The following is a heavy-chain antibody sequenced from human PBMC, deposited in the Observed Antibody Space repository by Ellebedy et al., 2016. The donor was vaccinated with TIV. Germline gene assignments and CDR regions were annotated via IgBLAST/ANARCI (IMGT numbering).Heavy chain of an antibody. CDR2: INDSGTT. J-gene: IGHJ4*02. D-gene: IGHD1-26*01. V-gene: IGHV4-34*01. Sequence: MPSETLSLTCAAYGGSFSGHYWSWIRQPPGKGPEWIGEINDSGTTKYNPSLVSRVTISLDMPKNQFSLKLTSVTAADTSFYYCASRSSGSARFDYWGQGAQVIVSS. CDR1: GGSFSGHY. CDR3: ASRSSGSARFDY.